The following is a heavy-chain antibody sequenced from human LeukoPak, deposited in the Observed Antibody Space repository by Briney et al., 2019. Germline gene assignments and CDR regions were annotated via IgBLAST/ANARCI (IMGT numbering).Heavy chain of an antibody. CDR1: GFAFSDFY. CDR3: ATLQNWRFDY. J-gene: IGHJ4*02. Sequence: GGPLRLSCAASGFAFSDFYMSWVRQAPGKGLQWVAGISHDGSQKHYMDSMKGRFSISRDNAKNSLYLQLSSLRAEDTAVYYCATLQNWRFDYWGQGALVAVSS. CDR2: ISHDGSQK. D-gene: IGHD1-1*01. V-gene: IGHV3-7*03.